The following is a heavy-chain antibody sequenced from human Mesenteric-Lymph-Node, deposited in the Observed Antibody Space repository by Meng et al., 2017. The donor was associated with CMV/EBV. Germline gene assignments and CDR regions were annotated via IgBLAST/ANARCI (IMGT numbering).Heavy chain of an antibody. Sequence: SETLSLTCSVSGGSISRYYWSWIRQPPGKGLEWIGYVHDGGRTKYSPSLKSQVTISADTSKNQFSLKLESVTAADTAVYYCARDLYYDFWSGSSGMDVWGQGTTVTVSS. J-gene: IGHJ6*02. D-gene: IGHD3-3*01. CDR1: GGSISRYY. V-gene: IGHV4-59*01. CDR2: VHDGGRT. CDR3: ARDLYYDFWSGSSGMDV.